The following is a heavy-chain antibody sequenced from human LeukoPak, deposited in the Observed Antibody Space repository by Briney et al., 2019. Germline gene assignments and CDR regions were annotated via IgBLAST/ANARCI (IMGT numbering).Heavy chain of an antibody. D-gene: IGHD4-23*01. CDR3: AKGVVTNKGRYYFDY. Sequence: GGSLRLSCAASGFTFSAYWMSWVREGPGEGVEWGANIKEDVSEKYYMDSVKGGFTISRDNAKNSQYLQMNSLRADDTAVYYCAKGVVTNKGRYYFDYWGQGTPVTVSS. CDR1: GFTFSAYW. CDR2: IKEDVSEK. V-gene: IGHV3-7*05. J-gene: IGHJ4*02.